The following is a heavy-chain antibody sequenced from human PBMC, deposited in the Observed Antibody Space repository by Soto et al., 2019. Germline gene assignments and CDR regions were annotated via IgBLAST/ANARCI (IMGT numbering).Heavy chain of an antibody. Sequence: QAHLVQSGAEVKKPGASVKVSCKASGYTFTSYDINWVRQAPGQGLEWLGWMDPNSGSTGYAQNFQGRVTMTRNISINTAHMELSSLRSEDTAVYYCARERKFDFWRKGLDVWGQGTTVTVSS. D-gene: IGHD3-3*01. CDR2: MDPNSGST. V-gene: IGHV1-8*01. J-gene: IGHJ6*02. CDR1: GYTFTSYD. CDR3: ARERKFDFWRKGLDV.